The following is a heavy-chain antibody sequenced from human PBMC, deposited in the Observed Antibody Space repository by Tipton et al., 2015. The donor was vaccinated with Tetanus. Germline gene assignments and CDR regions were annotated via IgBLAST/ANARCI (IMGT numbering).Heavy chain of an antibody. CDR2: IYPGDSDA. J-gene: IGHJ5*02. V-gene: IGHV5-51*01. CDR3: ARLPKHYSASGST. CDR1: GYTFTRYW. Sequence: QLVQSGAEVKKPGESLKISCKGSGYTFTRYWIGWVRQMPGKGLEWMGIIYPGDSDATYNPSFQGQVTISADKSISTAYLQWTSLKPSDTAIYFCARLPKHYSASGSTWGQGTQVTVSS. D-gene: IGHD3-10*01.